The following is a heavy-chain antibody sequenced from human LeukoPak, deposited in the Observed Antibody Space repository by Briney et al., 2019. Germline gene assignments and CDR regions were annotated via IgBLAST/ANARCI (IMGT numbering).Heavy chain of an antibody. D-gene: IGHD2-15*01. CDR2: IVVGSGNT. Sequence: SVKVSCKASGFTFTSSAVQWVRQARGQRLEWIGWIVVGSGNTNYAQKFQERVTIARDMSTSTAYMELSSLRSEDTAVYYCAAWNPYCSGGSCYQYYFDYWGQGTLVTVSS. J-gene: IGHJ4*02. CDR1: GFTFTSSA. V-gene: IGHV1-58*01. CDR3: AAWNPYCSGGSCYQYYFDY.